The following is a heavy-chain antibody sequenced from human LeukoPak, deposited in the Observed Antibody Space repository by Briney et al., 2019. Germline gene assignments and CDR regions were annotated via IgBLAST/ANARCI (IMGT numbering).Heavy chain of an antibody. Sequence: GGSLRLSCAASGLTFSSYAMNWVRQAPGKGLEWVSAISGSGGSTYYADSVKGRFTISRDNAKNSLYLQMNSLRAEDTAVYYCARRPTGSGSDYWGQGTLVTVSS. J-gene: IGHJ4*02. D-gene: IGHD3-22*01. CDR2: ISGSGGST. CDR1: GLTFSSYA. V-gene: IGHV3-23*01. CDR3: ARRPTGSGSDY.